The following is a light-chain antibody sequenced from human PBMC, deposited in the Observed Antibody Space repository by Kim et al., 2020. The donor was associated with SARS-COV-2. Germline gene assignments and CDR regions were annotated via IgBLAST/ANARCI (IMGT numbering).Light chain of an antibody. V-gene: IGLV3-1*01. CDR3: QAWDSSTVV. CDR2: QDK. J-gene: IGLJ2*01. CDR1: KLGDKY. Sequence: SYELTQPPSVSVSPGQTATITCSGGKLGDKYACWYQQRPGQSPVLIIYQDKQRPSGIPERFSGSNSGNTATLTISGTQAMDEADYYCQAWDSSTVVFGGGTKLTVL.